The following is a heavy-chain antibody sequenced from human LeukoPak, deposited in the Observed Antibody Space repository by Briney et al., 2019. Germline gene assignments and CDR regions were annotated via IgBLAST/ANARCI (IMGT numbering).Heavy chain of an antibody. Sequence: GGSLRLSCAASGFTFSSYAMSWVRRAPGKGLEWVSAISGSGGSTYYADSVKGRFTISRDNSKNTLYLQMNSLRAEDTAVYYCAKGPRSGPQYHFDYWGQGTLVTVSS. CDR2: ISGSGGST. V-gene: IGHV3-23*01. J-gene: IGHJ4*02. CDR1: GFTFSSYA. D-gene: IGHD6-19*01. CDR3: AKGPRSGPQYHFDY.